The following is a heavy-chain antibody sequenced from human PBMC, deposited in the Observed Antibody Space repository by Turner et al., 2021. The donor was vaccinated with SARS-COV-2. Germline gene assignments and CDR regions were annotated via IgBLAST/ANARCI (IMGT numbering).Heavy chain of an antibody. J-gene: IGHJ6*02. Sequence: QLQLQESGPGLVKPSETLSLTCTVSGGSISSSSYYWGWIRQPPGKGLEWIGNIYYSGSAYYNPSLKSRVTISVDPSKNQFSLKLKSVTAADTAVYYCARLMDTAMDYYGTDVWGQGTTVTVSS. CDR3: ARLMDTAMDYYGTDV. V-gene: IGHV4-39*01. D-gene: IGHD5-18*01. CDR2: IYYSGSA. CDR1: GGSISSSSYY.